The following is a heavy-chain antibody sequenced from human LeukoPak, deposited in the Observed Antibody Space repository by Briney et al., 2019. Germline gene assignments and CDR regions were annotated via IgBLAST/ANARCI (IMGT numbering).Heavy chain of an antibody. CDR3: SKGGEATVTPAANY. Sequence: PGGSLRLSCVQPRFSLCTYIMSGVRQAPGQGLEWVSTISGTGGTTYYADSVKGRFTISRDNSKNTLCLQFNSLRADDTAVYYCSKGGEATVTPAANYWGQGTLVTVSS. CDR1: RFSLCTYI. CDR2: ISGTGGTT. J-gene: IGHJ4*02. V-gene: IGHV3-23*01. D-gene: IGHD4-23*01.